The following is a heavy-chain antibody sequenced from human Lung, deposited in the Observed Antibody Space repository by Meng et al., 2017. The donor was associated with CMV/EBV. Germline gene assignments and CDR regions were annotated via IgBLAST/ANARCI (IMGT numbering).Heavy chain of an antibody. CDR3: AKSPPRMITFGGLIAAT. V-gene: IGHV3-30*02. CDR1: GTSFSTYA. J-gene: IGHJ5*02. D-gene: IGHD3-16*02. Sequence: GGSLRLXCAASGTSFSTYAMNWVRQAPGKGLEWVAFLRHDGSGEHYADSVKGRFTISRDTSKETLYLQMNSLRAEDTAVYYCAKSPPRMITFGGLIAATWXQGKXVNGAS. CDR2: LRHDGSGE.